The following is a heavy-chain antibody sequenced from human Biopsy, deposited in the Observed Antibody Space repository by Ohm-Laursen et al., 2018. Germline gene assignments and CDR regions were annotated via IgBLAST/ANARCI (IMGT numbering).Heavy chain of an antibody. J-gene: IGHJ6*02. CDR2: TYYSGST. CDR1: GGSISRDY. Sequence: SETLSLTCTVSGGSISRDYWAWIRQPPGKGLQWIGYTYYSGSTNYNPSLNSRVTIAVDTSKNQFSPRLTSVTAADTAVYYCVRSNYHYYGFDVWGQGTTVTVSS. V-gene: IGHV4-59*01. CDR3: VRSNYHYYGFDV.